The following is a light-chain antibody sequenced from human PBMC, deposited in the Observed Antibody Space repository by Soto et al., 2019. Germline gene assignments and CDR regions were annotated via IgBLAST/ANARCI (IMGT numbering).Light chain of an antibody. CDR1: SGDVGGYDF. CDR3: CSCSRSSTLYV. Sequence: QSALTQPASVSGSPGQSITISCTGASGDVGGYDFVSWYQQQPGKAPKLIIYDVSNRPSGVSNRLSGSKSGNTASLTISGLQAEDEADYYCCSCSRSSTLYVFGTGTKLTVL. V-gene: IGLV2-14*01. J-gene: IGLJ1*01. CDR2: DVS.